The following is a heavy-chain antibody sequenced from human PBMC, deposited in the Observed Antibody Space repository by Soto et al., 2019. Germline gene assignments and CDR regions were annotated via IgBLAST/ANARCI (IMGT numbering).Heavy chain of an antibody. CDR2: INAGNGNT. J-gene: IGHJ5*02. Sequence: QVQLVQSGAEVKKPGASVKVSCKASGYTFTSYAMHWVRQAPGQRLEWMGWINAGNGNTKYSQKFQGRVTITRDTSASTVYIDLSSLRSEDTAVYYCARGDGGYFHWFDPWGQGTRVTVSS. CDR1: GYTFTSYA. D-gene: IGHD4-17*01. CDR3: ARGDGGYFHWFDP. V-gene: IGHV1-3*01.